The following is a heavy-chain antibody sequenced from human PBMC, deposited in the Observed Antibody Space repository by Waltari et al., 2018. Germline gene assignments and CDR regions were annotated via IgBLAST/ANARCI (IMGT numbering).Heavy chain of an antibody. Sequence: QVQLVQSGAEVKKPGASLKVSCKASGYTLGDYYIHWVRQAPGQGLEWMGWINPDTGGTNYAQKFQGRVTMTWDTSISTSYMELTRLRSDDTALYYCATVTTTFDYWGRGTLVTVSS. D-gene: IGHD4-4*01. CDR1: GYTLGDYY. CDR3: ATVTTTFDY. V-gene: IGHV1-2*02. CDR2: INPDTGGT. J-gene: IGHJ4*02.